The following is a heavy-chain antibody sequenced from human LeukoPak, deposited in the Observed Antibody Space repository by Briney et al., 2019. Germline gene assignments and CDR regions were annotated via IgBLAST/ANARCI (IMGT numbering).Heavy chain of an antibody. CDR2: MNPNSGNT. CDR3: ARTGMTMVPKIDY. J-gene: IGHJ4*02. D-gene: IGHD4/OR15-4a*01. Sequence: ASVKAPCKASGYTFTSYDINWVRQATGQGLEWMGWMNPNSGNTGYAQKFQGRVTMTRNTSISTAYMELSSLRSEDTAVYYCARTGMTMVPKIDYWGQGTLVTVSS. CDR1: GYTFTSYD. V-gene: IGHV1-8*01.